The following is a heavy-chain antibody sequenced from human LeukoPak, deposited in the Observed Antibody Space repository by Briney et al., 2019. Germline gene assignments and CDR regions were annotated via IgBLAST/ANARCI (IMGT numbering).Heavy chain of an antibody. CDR2: ISGSGGST. J-gene: IGHJ6*02. CDR3: AKERSTTRPYGMDV. V-gene: IGHV3-23*01. CDR1: GFTFSTYA. Sequence: PGGSLRLSCAASGFTFSTYAMSWARQAPGRGLEWVSTISGSGGSTYYADSVKGRFTISRDNSKSTLYLQMNSLRAEDTAVYYCAKERSTTRPYGMDVWGQGTTVTVSS. D-gene: IGHD1-14*01.